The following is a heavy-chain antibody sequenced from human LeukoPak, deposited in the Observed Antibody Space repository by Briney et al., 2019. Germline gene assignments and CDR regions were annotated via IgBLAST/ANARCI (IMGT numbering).Heavy chain of an antibody. Sequence: GALRLSCAASGFTFSSYSMNWVRQAPGKGLEWVPYISSSSSTIYYADSVKGRFTISRDNAKNSLYLQMNSLRAEDTAVYYCARDQRYCSSTSCLYMDVWGKGTTVTVSS. CDR3: ARDQRYCSSTSCLYMDV. V-gene: IGHV3-48*04. CDR2: ISSSSSTI. CDR1: GFTFSSYS. D-gene: IGHD2-2*01. J-gene: IGHJ6*03.